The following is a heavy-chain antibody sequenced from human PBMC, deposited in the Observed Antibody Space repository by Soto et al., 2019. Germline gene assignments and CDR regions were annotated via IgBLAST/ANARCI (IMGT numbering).Heavy chain of an antibody. CDR3: ARGRAVAGLYY. D-gene: IGHD6-19*01. Sequence: PSETLSLTCTVSGGSISSYYWSWIRQPPGKGLEWIGYIYYSGSTNYNPSLKSRVTISVDTSKNQFSLKLSSVTAADTAVYYCARGRAVAGLYYWGQGTLVTVSS. CDR1: GGSISSYY. CDR2: IYYSGST. V-gene: IGHV4-59*01. J-gene: IGHJ4*02.